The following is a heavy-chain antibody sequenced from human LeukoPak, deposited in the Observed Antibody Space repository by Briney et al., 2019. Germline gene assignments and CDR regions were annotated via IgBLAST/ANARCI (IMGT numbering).Heavy chain of an antibody. CDR2: IYTSGST. D-gene: IGHD6-13*01. V-gene: IGHV4-4*07. CDR3: ARDHSSSSEDY. CDR1: GGSFSSYY. J-gene: IGHJ4*02. Sequence: SETLSLTCAVYGGSFSSYYWSWIRQPAGKGLEWIGRIYTSGSTNYNPSLKSRVTMSVDTSKNQFSLKLSSVTAADTAVYYCARDHSSSSEDYWGQGTLVTVSS.